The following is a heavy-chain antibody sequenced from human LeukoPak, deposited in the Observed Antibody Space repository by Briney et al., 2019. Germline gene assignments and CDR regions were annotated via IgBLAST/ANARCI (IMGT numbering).Heavy chain of an antibody. Sequence: KPSETLSLTCTVSGGSISSYYWSWIRQPPGKGLEWIGYIYYSGSTNYNPSLKSRVTISVDTSKNQFSLKLSSVTAADTAVYYCARVNPYYYYMDVWGKGTTVTISS. D-gene: IGHD1-14*01. V-gene: IGHV4-59*01. CDR1: GGSISSYY. CDR3: ARVNPYYYYMDV. CDR2: IYYSGST. J-gene: IGHJ6*03.